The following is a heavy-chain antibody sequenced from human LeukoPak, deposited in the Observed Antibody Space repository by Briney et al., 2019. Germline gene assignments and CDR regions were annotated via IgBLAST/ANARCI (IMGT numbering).Heavy chain of an antibody. Sequence: GGSLRLSCAASGFTFSSYRMHWVRQAPGQGLVWVSRINSDGSSTSYADSVKGRFTISRDNAKNTLYLQMNNLRAEDTAVYYCARLLWFGYYFDYWGQGTLVTVSS. CDR1: GFTFSSYR. CDR2: INSDGSST. V-gene: IGHV3-74*01. J-gene: IGHJ4*02. D-gene: IGHD3-10*01. CDR3: ARLLWFGYYFDY.